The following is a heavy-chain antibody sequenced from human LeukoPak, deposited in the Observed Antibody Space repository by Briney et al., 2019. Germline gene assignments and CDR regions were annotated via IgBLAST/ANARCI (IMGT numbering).Heavy chain of an antibody. CDR2: ISSSSSYI. CDR3: ARGDIVVVPAAQFDY. V-gene: IGHV3-21*01. J-gene: IGHJ4*02. D-gene: IGHD2-2*01. CDR1: GFTFSSYW. Sequence: GGSLRLSCAASGFTFSSYWMHWVRQAPGKGLEWVSSISSSSSYIYYADSVKGRFTISRDNAKNSLYLQMNSLGAEDTAVYYCARGDIVVVPAAQFDYWGQGTLVTVSS.